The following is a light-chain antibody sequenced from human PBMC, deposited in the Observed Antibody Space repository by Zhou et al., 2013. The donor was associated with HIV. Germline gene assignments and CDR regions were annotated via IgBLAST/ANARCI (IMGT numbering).Light chain of an antibody. CDR2: EAS. V-gene: IGKV2D-29*02. Sequence: DIVMTQTPLSLSVTPGQPASISCKSSQSLLHSDGKSYLYWYLQKPGQSPQLLIYEASNRFSGVPDRFSGSGSGTDFTLKISRVEAEDVGVYYCMQAIQVPKAFGQGTKVEIK. CDR1: QSLLHSDGKSY. J-gene: IGKJ1*01. CDR3: MQAIQVPKA.